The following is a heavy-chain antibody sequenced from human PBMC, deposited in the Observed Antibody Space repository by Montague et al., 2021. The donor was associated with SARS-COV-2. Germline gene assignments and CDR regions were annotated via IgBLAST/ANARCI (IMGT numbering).Heavy chain of an antibody. D-gene: IGHD3-22*01. V-gene: IGHV4-31*03. J-gene: IGHJ3*02. CDR3: ARVQGITMIVVVIGAFDT. Sequence: TLSLTCTVSGGSISSGGYYWSWIRQHPGKGLEWIGYIYYSGSTYYNPSLKSRVTISVDTSKNQFSLKLSSVTAADTAVYYCARVQGITMIVVVIGAFDTWGQGTMVTVSS. CDR1: GGSISSGGYY. CDR2: IYYSGST.